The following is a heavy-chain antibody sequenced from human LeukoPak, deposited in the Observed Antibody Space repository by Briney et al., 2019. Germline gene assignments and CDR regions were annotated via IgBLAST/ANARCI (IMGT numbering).Heavy chain of an antibody. CDR2: ISWDGDST. CDR1: GFTFDDYT. J-gene: IGHJ4*02. D-gene: IGHD3-22*01. CDR3: AKDMGLLYYYDSSGPYEGGFDY. Sequence: PGGSLRLSCAASGFTFDDYTMHWVRQAPGKGLEWLSLISWDGDSTYYADSVKGRFTISRDNSKNSLYLQMNSLRTEDTALYYCAKDMGLLYYYDSSGPYEGGFDYWGQGTLVTVSS. V-gene: IGHV3-43*01.